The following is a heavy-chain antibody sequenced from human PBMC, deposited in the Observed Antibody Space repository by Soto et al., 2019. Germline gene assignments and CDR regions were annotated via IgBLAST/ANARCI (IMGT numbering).Heavy chain of an antibody. V-gene: IGHV3-30*18. CDR3: AKQQYSSSSGQDYYYGMDV. CDR1: GFTFSSYG. Sequence: PGGSLRLSCAASGFTFSSYGMHWVRQAPGKGLEWVAVISYDGSNKYYADSVKGRFTISRDNSKNTLYLQMNSLRAEDTAVYYCAKQQYSSSSGQDYYYGMDVWGQGTTVTVSS. CDR2: ISYDGSNK. J-gene: IGHJ6*02. D-gene: IGHD6-6*01.